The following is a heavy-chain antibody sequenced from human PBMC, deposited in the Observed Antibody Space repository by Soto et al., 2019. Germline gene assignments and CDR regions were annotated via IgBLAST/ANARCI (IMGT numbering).Heavy chain of an antibody. V-gene: IGHV3-11*01. CDR3: ARAMYSSKTDFDY. J-gene: IGHJ4*02. D-gene: IGHD6-13*01. Sequence: YLRLSCAASGFTFSDYYMSWIRQSPGNGLEWVSYISSSAGTISYADSVKGRFTISRDNAKNSLYLQMNSLRAEDTAVYYCARAMYSSKTDFDYWGQGTLVTVSS. CDR2: ISSSAGTI. CDR1: GFTFSDYY.